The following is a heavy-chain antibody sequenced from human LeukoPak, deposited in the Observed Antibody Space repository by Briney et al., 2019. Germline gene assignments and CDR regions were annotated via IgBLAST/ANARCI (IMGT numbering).Heavy chain of an antibody. CDR3: ASHYGSGFDY. Sequence: SETLSLTCTVSGGSISSYYWIWIRHPPGKGLEWIGYIYDSGSTNYNPSLKSRVTIPIDKSKNQFSLKMRSVTAEDTAVYYCASHYGSGFDYWGQGTLVTVSS. CDR2: IYDSGST. D-gene: IGHD3-10*01. V-gene: IGHV4-59*01. J-gene: IGHJ4*02. CDR1: GGSISSYY.